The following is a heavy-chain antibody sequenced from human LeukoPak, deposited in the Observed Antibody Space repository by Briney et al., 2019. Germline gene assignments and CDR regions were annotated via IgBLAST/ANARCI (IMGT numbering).Heavy chain of an antibody. J-gene: IGHJ3*02. CDR2: IYNSGST. D-gene: IGHD3-10*01. V-gene: IGHV4-59*08. Sequence: SETLSLTCTVSGGSTSSYYWSWIRQPPGKGLEWIGYIYNSGSTHNNPSLKSRVTISADTSKNQFSLKLRSATAADTAVYYCARQAKGSLYAFDIWGQGTMVTVSS. CDR3: ARQAKGSLYAFDI. CDR1: GGSTSSYY.